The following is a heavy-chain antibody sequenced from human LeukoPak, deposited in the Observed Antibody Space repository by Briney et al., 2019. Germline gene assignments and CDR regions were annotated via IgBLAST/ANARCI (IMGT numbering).Heavy chain of an antibody. CDR2: INPNSGGT. D-gene: IGHD2-15*01. J-gene: IGHJ4*02. CDR3: ARDSLRYCNSDGCFSDFDY. Sequence: GASVKVSCKPSGCTFTGYYIHWVRQAPGQSLEWMGWINPNSGGTNYAQKFQGRVTMTRDTSISSAYMDLSRLTSDDTAIYYCARDSLRYCNSDGCFSDFDYWGQGTLVTVSS. V-gene: IGHV1-2*02. CDR1: GCTFTGYY.